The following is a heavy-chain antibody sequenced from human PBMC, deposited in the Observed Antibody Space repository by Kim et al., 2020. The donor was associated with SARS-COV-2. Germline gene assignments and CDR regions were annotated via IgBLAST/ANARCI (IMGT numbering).Heavy chain of an antibody. CDR3: VRRGNSYPLDY. Sequence: TNYAQKFKGRVTMTTDTSTSTVYVELRSLRSDDTAVYYCVRRGNSYPLDYWGQGTLVTVSS. CDR2: T. V-gene: IGHV1-18*01. J-gene: IGHJ4*02. D-gene: IGHD6-6*01.